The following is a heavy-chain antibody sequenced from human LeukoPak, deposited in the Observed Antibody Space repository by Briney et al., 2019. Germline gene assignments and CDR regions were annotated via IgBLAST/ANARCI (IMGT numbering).Heavy chain of an antibody. Sequence: GGSLRLSCAVSGFSLTNNYMRWVRQAPGKGLEWVSVFYVGGATYYADSVKGRFTISRDNSKNTLYLQMNSLRAEDTSVYYCARDPGNWFDPWGQGTLVTVSS. CDR2: FYVGGAT. V-gene: IGHV3-53*01. CDR3: ARDPGNWFDP. CDR1: GFSLTNNY. J-gene: IGHJ5*02.